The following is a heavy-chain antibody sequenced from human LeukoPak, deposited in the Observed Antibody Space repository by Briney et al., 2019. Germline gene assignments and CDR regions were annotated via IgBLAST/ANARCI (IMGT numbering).Heavy chain of an antibody. V-gene: IGHV4-4*07. D-gene: IGHD4-23*01. CDR3: ERGDNRLRWNGAFDF. CDR2: IYASGNT. CDR1: GGSISSYY. Sequence: SETLSLTCTVSGGSISSYYWSWIRQPAGKGLEWVGRIYASGNTNYNPSLKSRVTMSQDTSENQFALKLTSVTAADTAVYYCERGDNRLRWNGAFDFWGRGTLVTVSS. J-gene: IGHJ4*02.